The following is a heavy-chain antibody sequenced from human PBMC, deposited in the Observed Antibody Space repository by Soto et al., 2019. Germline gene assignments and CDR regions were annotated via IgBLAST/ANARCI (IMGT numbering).Heavy chain of an antibody. V-gene: IGHV1-18*01. D-gene: IGHD2-2*01. J-gene: IGHJ6*02. CDR1: GYTFTSYG. CDR3: ASGCSSTSCLGYYGMDV. CDR2: ISAYNGNT. Sequence: ASVKVSCKASGYTFTSYGISWVRQAPGQGFEWMGWISAYNGNTNYAQKLQGRVTMTTDTSTSTAYMELRSLRSDDTAVYYCASGCSSTSCLGYYGMDVWGQGTTVTVSS.